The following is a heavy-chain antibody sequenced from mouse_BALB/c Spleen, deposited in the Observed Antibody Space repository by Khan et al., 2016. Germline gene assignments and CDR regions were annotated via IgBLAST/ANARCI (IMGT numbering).Heavy chain of an antibody. Sequence: EVKLEESGGGLVQPGGSMKLSCVASGFTFSNYWMNWVRQSPEKGLEWVAEIRLKSNNYATNYAESVKGRFTISRDDSKSSVYLQMNNLRAEDTGIDYCTRRGWFAYWGQGTLVTVSA. J-gene: IGHJ3*01. CDR1: GFTFSNYW. V-gene: IGHV6-6*02. CDR3: TRRGWFAY. CDR2: IRLKSNNYAT.